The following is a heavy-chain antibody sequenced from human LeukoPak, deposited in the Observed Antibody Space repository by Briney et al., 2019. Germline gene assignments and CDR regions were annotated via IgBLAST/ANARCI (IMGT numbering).Heavy chain of an antibody. CDR3: AKVPTTVTFYYYYYGMDV. J-gene: IGHJ6*02. D-gene: IGHD4-17*01. CDR1: GFTFSSYG. CDR2: IRYDGGNK. V-gene: IGHV3-30*02. Sequence: PGGSLRLSCAASGFTFSSYGMHWVRQAPGKGLEWVAFIRYDGGNKYYADSVKGRFTISRDNSKNTLYLQMNSLRAKDTAVYYCAKVPTTVTFYYYYYGMDVWGQGTTVTVSS.